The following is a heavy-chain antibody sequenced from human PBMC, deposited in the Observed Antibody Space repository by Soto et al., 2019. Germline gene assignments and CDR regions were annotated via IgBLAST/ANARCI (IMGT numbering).Heavy chain of an antibody. CDR3: ARDSQYPALSYFDY. CDR1: GGSISSGGYY. CDR2: IYCSGST. D-gene: IGHD2-2*02. J-gene: IGHJ4*02. Sequence: SETLSLTCTVSGGSISSGGYYWSWIRQHPGKGLEWIGYIYCSGSTYYNPSLRSRVTISVDTSKNQFSLKLSSVTAADTAVYYCARDSQYPALSYFDYWGQGTLVTVSS. V-gene: IGHV4-31*03.